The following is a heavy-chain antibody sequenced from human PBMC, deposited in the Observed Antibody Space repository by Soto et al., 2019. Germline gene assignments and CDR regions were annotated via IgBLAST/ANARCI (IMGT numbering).Heavy chain of an antibody. CDR3: ARDLQVVPAAPYYYYGMDV. D-gene: IGHD2-2*01. Sequence: VASVKVSCKASGYTFTGYYMHWVRQAPGQGLEWMGWINPNSGGTNCAQKFQGWVTMTRDTSISTAYMELSRLRSDDTAVYYCARDLQVVPAAPYYYYGMDVWGQGTTVTVSS. CDR1: GYTFTGYY. CDR2: INPNSGGT. J-gene: IGHJ6*02. V-gene: IGHV1-2*04.